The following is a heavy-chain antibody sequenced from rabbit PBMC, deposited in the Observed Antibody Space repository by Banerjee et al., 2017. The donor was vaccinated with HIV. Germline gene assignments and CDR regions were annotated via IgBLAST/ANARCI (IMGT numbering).Heavy chain of an antibody. CDR3: ARDTGAWGDFSL. CDR2: IYTGDGDT. J-gene: IGHJ4*01. V-gene: IGHV1S45*01. D-gene: IGHD4-1*01. Sequence: QEQLVESGGGLVKPEGSLTLTCTASGLDFSSSYWICWVRQAPGKGLEWIGCIYTGDGDTAYATWAKGRFTISKTSSTTVTLQMTSLTAADTATYFCARDTGAWGDFSLWGQGTLVTVS. CDR1: GLDFSSSYW.